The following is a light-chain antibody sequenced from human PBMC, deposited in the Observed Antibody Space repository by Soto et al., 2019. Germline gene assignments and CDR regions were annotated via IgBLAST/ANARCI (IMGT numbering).Light chain of an antibody. V-gene: IGKV1-17*01. CDR3: QQRSNWPRT. CDR2: AAS. J-gene: IGKJ1*01. Sequence: DIQMTQSPSSLSASVGDRVTITCRASQDIISNLGWFQQKPGKAPKRLIYAASSLQSGVPSRFSGSGSGTEFTLTISSLEPEDLAVYYCQQRSNWPRTFGQGTKVDI. CDR1: QDIISN.